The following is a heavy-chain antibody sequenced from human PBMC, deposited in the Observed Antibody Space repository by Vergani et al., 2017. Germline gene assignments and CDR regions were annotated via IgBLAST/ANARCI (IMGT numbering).Heavy chain of an antibody. J-gene: IGHJ1*01. D-gene: IGHD3-22*01. CDR2: ISSGGGDI. V-gene: IGHV3-23*01. CDR3: TTSWGFYYLPGEYFQY. CDR1: GFTFDTYT. Sequence: EVQLLESGGGWVQPGGSRRLSCAGAGFTFDTYTMAYVRQAPGKGLEWVATISSGGGDIFYADSVKGRFTIYRDNSKNTLFLQMNSLKDEDPAVYYCTTSWGFYYLPGEYFQYWGRGTLVSVSS.